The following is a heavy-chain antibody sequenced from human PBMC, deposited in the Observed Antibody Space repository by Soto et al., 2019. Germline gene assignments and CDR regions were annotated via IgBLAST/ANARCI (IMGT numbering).Heavy chain of an antibody. D-gene: IGHD2-15*01. CDR1: GFTVSSKY. Sequence: EVQLVESGGGLVQPGGSLRLSCAASGFTVSSKYMSWVRQAPGKGLEWVSLIQSGGTTYYADSVKGRFTISRDTSEYKVHLQIDSLRDEDTAVYYCSRDDVLCDGGRCYGVPLDVWGTGTTVTVSS. CDR2: IQSGGTT. CDR3: SRDDVLCDGGRCYGVPLDV. V-gene: IGHV3-66*01. J-gene: IGHJ6*04.